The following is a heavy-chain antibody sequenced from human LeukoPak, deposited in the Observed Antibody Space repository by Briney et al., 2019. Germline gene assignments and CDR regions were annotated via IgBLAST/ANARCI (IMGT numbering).Heavy chain of an antibody. V-gene: IGHV4-59*08. J-gene: IGHJ5*02. CDR3: ARLSTTSGWYSWFDP. D-gene: IGHD6-19*01. CDR1: GGSISNYY. CDR2: IYYTGST. Sequence: SSETLSLTCAVSGGSISNYYWSWIRQPPGKGLECIGYIYYTGSTTYNPSLKSRVTISVDSFKNQFSLRLSSVTAADTAVYYCARLSTTSGWYSWFDPWGQGTLVTVSS.